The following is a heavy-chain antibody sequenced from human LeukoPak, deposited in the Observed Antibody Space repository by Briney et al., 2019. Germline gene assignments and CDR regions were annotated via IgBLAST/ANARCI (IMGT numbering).Heavy chain of an antibody. D-gene: IGHD1-26*01. CDR1: GGSIRSGGYF. CDR2: IYYSGST. V-gene: IGHV4-31*03. CDR3: ARGGGSGSREFDY. J-gene: IGHJ4*02. Sequence: SETLSLTCSVSGGSIRSGGYFCSWIRQHPGKGLEWIGYIYYSGSTYYNPSLKSRVTISVDTSKNQFSLKLSSVTGADTAVYYCARGGGSGSREFDYWGQGTLVTVSS.